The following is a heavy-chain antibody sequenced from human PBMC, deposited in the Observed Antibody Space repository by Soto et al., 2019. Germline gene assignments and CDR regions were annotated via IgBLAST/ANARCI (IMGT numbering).Heavy chain of an antibody. CDR1: GGSFSGCY. CDR3: ATAGIDYDILTGYYLGGYYFDY. Sequence: NPSETLSLTCAVYGGSFSGCYWSWIRQPPGKGLEWIGEINHSGSTNYNPSLKSRVTISVDTSKNQFSLKLSSVTAADTAVYYCATAGIDYDILTGYYLGGYYFDYWGQGTLVTVSS. D-gene: IGHD3-9*01. J-gene: IGHJ4*02. V-gene: IGHV4-34*01. CDR2: INHSGST.